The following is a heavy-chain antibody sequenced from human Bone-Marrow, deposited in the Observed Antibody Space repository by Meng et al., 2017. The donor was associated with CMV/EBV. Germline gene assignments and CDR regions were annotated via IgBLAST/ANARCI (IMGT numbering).Heavy chain of an antibody. D-gene: IGHD6-6*01. CDR3: ARVNWAKKWSSSTYFDH. CDR1: GYTFTGYY. V-gene: IGHV1-2*02. CDR2: INPNSGGT. J-gene: IGHJ4*02. Sequence: ASVKVSCKASGYTFTGYYMHWVRQAPGQGLEWMGWINPNSGGTNYAQKFQGRVSMTRATSVTTAYMEMSGLRSDDTAVYYCARVNWAKKWSSSTYFDHWGQGTLVTVSS.